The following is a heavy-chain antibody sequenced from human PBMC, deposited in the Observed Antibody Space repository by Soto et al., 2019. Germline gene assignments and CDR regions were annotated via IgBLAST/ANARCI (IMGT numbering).Heavy chain of an antibody. V-gene: IGHV4-59*01. CDR1: GGSISGYY. CDR2: IYYSGTS. D-gene: IGHD3-10*01. J-gene: IGHJ5*02. CDR3: ARIPLTMVRYFDP. Sequence: PSETLSLTCTVSGGSISGYYWSWIRQPPGKGLEWIGHIYYSGTSNYNPSLKSRVTISIDTSKNQFSLTLSSVTAADTAVYYCARIPLTMVRYFDPWGQGTLVTVSS.